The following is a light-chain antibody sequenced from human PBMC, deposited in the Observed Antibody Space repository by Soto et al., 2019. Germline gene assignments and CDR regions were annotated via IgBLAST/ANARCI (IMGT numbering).Light chain of an antibody. V-gene: IGKV3-20*01. CDR3: QQYGYLVT. CDR1: QIITNNY. Sequence: EIVLTQSPGTLAFSPGEIATLCWMASQIITNNYLAWYQQTPGRPHRLLIYGASSRATGTPDSFSGSGSGTDFTLTISRLEPEDFAXYXCQQYGYLVTFGGGTKVDIK. J-gene: IGKJ4*01. CDR2: GAS.